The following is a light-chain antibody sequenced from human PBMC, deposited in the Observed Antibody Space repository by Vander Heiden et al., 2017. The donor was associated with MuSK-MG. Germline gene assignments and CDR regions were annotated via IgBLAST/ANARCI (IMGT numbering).Light chain of an antibody. V-gene: IGKV1-9*01. CDR1: QGISSY. CDR3: QQLNNYPSLT. Sequence: DIQFTQSPSFLSASVGDRVTITCRASQGISSYLAWFQQKPGKAPKLLIYAASTLQSGVPSRFSGSGSGTEFTLTISSLQPEDFATYYCQQLNNYPSLTFGQGTRLEIK. J-gene: IGKJ5*01. CDR2: AAS.